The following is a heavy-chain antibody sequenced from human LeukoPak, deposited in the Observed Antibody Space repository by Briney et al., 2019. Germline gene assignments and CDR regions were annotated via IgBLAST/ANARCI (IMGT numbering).Heavy chain of an antibody. D-gene: IGHD3-10*01. CDR1: GFTFDDYA. CDR3: VRGGGSFDS. Sequence: GGSLRLSCAASGFTFDDYAMHWVRQAPGKGLEWVAGISWSSGNIGYADSVKGRFTISRDNAENSLYLQMNSLRAEDTAVYYCVRGGGSFDSWGQGTLVTVSS. J-gene: IGHJ4*02. CDR2: ISWSSGNI. V-gene: IGHV3-9*01.